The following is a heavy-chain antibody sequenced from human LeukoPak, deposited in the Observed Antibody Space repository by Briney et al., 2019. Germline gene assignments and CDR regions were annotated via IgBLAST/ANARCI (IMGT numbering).Heavy chain of an antibody. V-gene: IGHV3-74*01. J-gene: IGHJ4*02. Sequence: GGSLRLSCAASGFTFSSYWMHWVRQAPGKGLVWVSRINSDGSSTSYADSVKGRFTISRDNAKNTLYLQMNSLKTEDTAVYYCTTDYGSSSWYGGIDYWGQGTLVTVSS. CDR3: TTDYGSSSWYGGIDY. CDR1: GFTFSSYW. D-gene: IGHD6-13*01. CDR2: INSDGSST.